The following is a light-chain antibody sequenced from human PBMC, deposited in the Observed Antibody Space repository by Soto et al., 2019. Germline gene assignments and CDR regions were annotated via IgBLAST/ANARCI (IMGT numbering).Light chain of an antibody. V-gene: IGKV3-20*01. CDR2: RVS. J-gene: IGKJ3*01. CDR1: QSVSSSF. Sequence: EIVLTQSPGTLSLSPGERATLSCRASQSVSSSFVAWYQQKPGQAPRLLIYRVSNRATGIPDRFSGSGSGTDFTLTINRLEPEDFAVYYCQQYGSSPCTFGPGTKVDIK. CDR3: QQYGSSPCT.